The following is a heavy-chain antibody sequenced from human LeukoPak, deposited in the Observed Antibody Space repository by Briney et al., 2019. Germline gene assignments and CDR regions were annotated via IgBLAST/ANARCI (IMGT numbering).Heavy chain of an antibody. J-gene: IGHJ5*02. CDR2: LFTGGAGA. CDR1: GITLSNYG. D-gene: IGHD3-10*01. CDR3: AKECDYSPGHKFDL. Sequence: GGSLRLSCAVSGITLSNYGMSWVRQAPGKGPEWVSVLFTGGAGALYADSVRGRFTISGDTSKTTLYLQMNGLRAEDTAVYYCAKECDYSPGHKFDLWGRGTLVTVSS. V-gene: IGHV3-23*03.